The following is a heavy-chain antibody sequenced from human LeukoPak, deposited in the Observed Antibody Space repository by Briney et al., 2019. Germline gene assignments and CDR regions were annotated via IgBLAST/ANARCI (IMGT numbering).Heavy chain of an antibody. D-gene: IGHD3-16*01. CDR3: ARRGGGHAFDI. V-gene: IGHV4-59*08. CDR1: GGSISSYW. CDR2: IFYSGST. J-gene: IGHJ3*02. Sequence: SETLSLTCTVSGGSISSYWWSWIRQPPGKGLEYIGYIFYSGSTNYNPSLKSRVTISVDTSKIHFSLRLSTVTAADTAVYYCARRGGGHAFDIWGQGTMVTVSS.